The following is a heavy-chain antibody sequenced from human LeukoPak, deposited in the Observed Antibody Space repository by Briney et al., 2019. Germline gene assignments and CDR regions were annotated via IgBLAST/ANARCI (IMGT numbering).Heavy chain of an antibody. Sequence: PGGSLRLSCAASGFTFSDYSMNWVRQAPGKGLEWISYISSSSRTIYYADSVKGRFTISRDNSKNTLYLQMNSLRAEDTAVYYCAKDAVTMIVVAVTGRYFDYWGQGTLVTVSS. D-gene: IGHD3-22*01. V-gene: IGHV3-48*01. CDR1: GFTFSDYS. J-gene: IGHJ4*02. CDR3: AKDAVTMIVVAVTGRYFDY. CDR2: ISSSSRTI.